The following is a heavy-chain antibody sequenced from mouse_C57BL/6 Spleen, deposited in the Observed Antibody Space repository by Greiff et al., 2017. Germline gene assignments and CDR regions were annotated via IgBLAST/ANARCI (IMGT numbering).Heavy chain of an antibody. CDR2: INPNNGGT. D-gene: IGHD3-2*02. J-gene: IGHJ4*01. V-gene: IGHV1-26*01. CDR3: AALRPRPLYYAMDY. CDR1: GYTFTDYY. Sequence: VQLQQSGPELVKPGASVKISCKASGYTFTDYYMNWVKQSHGKSLEWIGDINPNNGGTSYNQKFKGKATLTVDKSSSTAYMALRSLTSEDSAVYYCAALRPRPLYYAMDYWGQGTSVTVSS.